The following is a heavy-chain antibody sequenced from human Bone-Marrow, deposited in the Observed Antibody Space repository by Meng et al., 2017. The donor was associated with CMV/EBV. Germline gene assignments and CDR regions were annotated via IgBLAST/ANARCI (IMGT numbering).Heavy chain of an antibody. Sequence: ETLSLTCTVSGGSVSSGSYYWSWIRQPPGKGLEWVSSISSSSSYIYYADSVKGRFTISRDNAQNSLYLQMNSLRAEDTAVYYCARDGDIVVMGMDVWGQGTTVTVSS. J-gene: IGHJ6*02. D-gene: IGHD2-8*01. CDR1: GGSVSSGSYY. CDR2: ISSSSSYI. V-gene: IGHV3-21*01. CDR3: ARDGDIVVMGMDV.